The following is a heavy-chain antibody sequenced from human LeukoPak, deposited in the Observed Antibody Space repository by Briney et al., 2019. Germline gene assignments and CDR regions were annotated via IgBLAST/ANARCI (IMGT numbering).Heavy chain of an antibody. V-gene: IGHV1-24*01. J-gene: IGHJ4*02. D-gene: IGHD3-10*01. CDR2: FDPEDAET. Sequence: ASVKVSCKVSGYTLTELSMHWVRQAPGKGLEWMGGFDPEDAETTYAQKFQGGVTMTEDTSTDTAYMELSSLRSEDTAVYYCATENASGSYFDYWGQGTLVTVTS. CDR1: GYTLTELS. CDR3: ATENASGSYFDY.